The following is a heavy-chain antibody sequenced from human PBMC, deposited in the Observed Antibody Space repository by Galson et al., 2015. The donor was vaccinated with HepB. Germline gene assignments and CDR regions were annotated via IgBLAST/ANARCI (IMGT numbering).Heavy chain of an antibody. J-gene: IGHJ3*02. CDR2: IARRGSSM. V-gene: IGHV3-11*01. CDR3: ARRTVRALRDAFDI. CDR1: GFILSDYH. Sequence: SLRLSCAGSGFILSDYHMNWVRQAPGKGLEWISYIARRGSSMGYADSVKARFTISSDNAQNTVYLQMNILRDEDTAVYYCARRTVRALRDAFDIWGHGTMVTASS. D-gene: IGHD4-17*01.